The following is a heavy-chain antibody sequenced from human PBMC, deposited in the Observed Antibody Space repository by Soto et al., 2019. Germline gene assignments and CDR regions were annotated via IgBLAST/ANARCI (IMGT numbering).Heavy chain of an antibody. V-gene: IGHV5-51*01. D-gene: IGHD4-17*01. CDR3: ARHGFYGDYSSNYFDP. CDR2: IYPSDSQT. J-gene: IGHJ5*02. CDR1: GYIFKNYW. Sequence: GESLKISCKGSGYIFKNYWIAWGLQGPGEGLEYMGIIYPSDSQTRYSPSFQGQVTISADKSISTAYLQWTSLKASDTAIYYCARHGFYGDYSSNYFDPWGQGTLVTVSS.